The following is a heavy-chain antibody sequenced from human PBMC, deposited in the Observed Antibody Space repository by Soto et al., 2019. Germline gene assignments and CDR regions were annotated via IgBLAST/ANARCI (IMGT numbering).Heavy chain of an antibody. CDR1: GYSFTSYW. D-gene: IGHD5-12*01. CDR3: ARPGGYDYFGAFDL. Sequence: DVQLVQSGAEVKKAGESLKISCKGSGYSFTSYWIGWVRQMPGKGLEWMGLVFPGDSATRYSPSFQGQVTISADKSFSTAYLQWSSLKASDSAIYYCARPGGYDYFGAFDLWGPGTMVTVSS. CDR2: VFPGDSAT. J-gene: IGHJ3*01. V-gene: IGHV5-51*03.